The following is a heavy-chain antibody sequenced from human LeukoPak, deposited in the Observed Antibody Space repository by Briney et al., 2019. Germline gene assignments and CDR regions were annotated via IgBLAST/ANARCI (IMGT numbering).Heavy chain of an antibody. D-gene: IGHD2/OR15-2a*01. Sequence: GGSLRLSCAASGFTFSSYSMNWVRQAPGKGLEWVGRIRNKANSYTTEYAAPVKGRFSISREDSKNTLYLHMNSLKTEDTAVYYCARELTSIFDMWGQGTMVAVSS. V-gene: IGHV3-72*01. CDR2: IRNKANSYTT. CDR1: GFTFSSYS. J-gene: IGHJ3*02. CDR3: ARELTSIFDM.